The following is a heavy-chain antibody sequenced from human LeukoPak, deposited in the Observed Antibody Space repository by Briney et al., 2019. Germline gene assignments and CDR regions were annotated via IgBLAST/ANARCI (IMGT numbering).Heavy chain of an antibody. V-gene: IGHV3-38-3*01. Sequence: GGSLRLSCAASGLTVSSNEMSWVRQAPGKGLEWVSSISGGSTYYADSRKGRFTISRDNSKNTLHLQMNSLRAEVTAVYYCARGLPGYSSSLGYWGQGTLVTVSS. CDR1: GLTVSSNE. CDR3: ARGLPGYSSSLGY. D-gene: IGHD6-6*01. CDR2: ISGGST. J-gene: IGHJ4*02.